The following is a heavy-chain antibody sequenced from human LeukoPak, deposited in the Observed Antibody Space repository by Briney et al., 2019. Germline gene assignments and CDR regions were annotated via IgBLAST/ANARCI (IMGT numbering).Heavy chain of an antibody. D-gene: IGHD4-17*01. Sequence: GASVKVSCKAAGYIFTDYAIQWVRQAPGQGLEWMGWINAGNGKTKYSQKFQGRVTITRDTSASTAYMELSGLRSDDTAVYYCARARWTSTVTTYYLDFWGQGTLVTVSS. CDR3: ARARWTSTVTTYYLDF. CDR1: GYIFTDYA. V-gene: IGHV1-3*01. CDR2: INAGNGKT. J-gene: IGHJ4*02.